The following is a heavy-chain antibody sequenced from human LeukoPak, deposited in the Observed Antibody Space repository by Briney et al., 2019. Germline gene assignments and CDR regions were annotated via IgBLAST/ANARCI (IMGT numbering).Heavy chain of an antibody. V-gene: IGHV3-48*03. Sequence: GGSLRLSCAASGFTFSSYAMNWVRQAPGKGLEWVSYISSSGSTIYYADSVKGRFTISRDNAKNSLYLQMNSLRAEDTAVYYCARTESPSSLYRYYYYYYGMDVWGQGTTVTVSS. J-gene: IGHJ6*02. CDR2: ISSSGSTI. D-gene: IGHD2-2*02. CDR3: ARTESPSSLYRYYYYYYGMDV. CDR1: GFTFSSYA.